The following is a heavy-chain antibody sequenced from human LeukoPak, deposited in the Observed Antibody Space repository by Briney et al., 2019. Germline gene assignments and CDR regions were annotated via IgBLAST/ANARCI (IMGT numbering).Heavy chain of an antibody. D-gene: IGHD2-2*01. J-gene: IGHJ4*02. CDR1: GGSISSSSYY. CDR2: IYYSGST. Sequence: SETLSLTCTVSGGSISSSSYYWGWIRQPPGKGLEWIGSIYYSGSTYYNPSLKSRVTISVDTSKNQFSLKLSSVTAADTAVYYCARQSADLLAYWGQGTLVTVSS. V-gene: IGHV4-39*01. CDR3: ARQSADLLAY.